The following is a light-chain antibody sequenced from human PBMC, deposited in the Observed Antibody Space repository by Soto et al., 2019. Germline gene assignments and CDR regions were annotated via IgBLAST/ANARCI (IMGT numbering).Light chain of an antibody. J-gene: IGKJ3*01. CDR3: QHYNNRPPFT. V-gene: IGKV1-33*01. Sequence: DIQMTQSPSSLSASVGARVSITCQASQDIRTSLSWFQHKPGRAPKLLLYGASYLETGVPSRFRGSGSGTDFTFTITSLQPEDIATYYCQHYNNRPPFTFGPGTIVDIK. CDR2: GAS. CDR1: QDIRTS.